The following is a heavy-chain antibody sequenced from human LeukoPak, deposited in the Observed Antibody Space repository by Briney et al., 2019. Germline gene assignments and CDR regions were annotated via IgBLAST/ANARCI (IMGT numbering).Heavy chain of an antibody. J-gene: IGHJ4*02. D-gene: IGHD3-3*01. CDR3: ARVRKSFWSGYYYDY. Sequence: GGSLRLSCAASGFTFSSYSMNWVRQAPGKGLEWVSSISSSSSYIYYADSVKGRFTISRDNAKNSLYLQMNSLRAEDTAVYYCARVRKSFWSGYYYDYWGQGTLVTVSS. CDR1: GFTFSSYS. CDR2: ISSSSSYI. V-gene: IGHV3-21*01.